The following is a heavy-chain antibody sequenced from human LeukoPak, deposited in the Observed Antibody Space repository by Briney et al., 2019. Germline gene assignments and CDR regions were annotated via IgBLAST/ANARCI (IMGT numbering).Heavy chain of an antibody. V-gene: IGHV1-2*02. D-gene: IGHD3-10*01. Sequence: ASVNVSCKASGYTFSAYHIHWVRQAPGQGLEWMGWINPNSGGTNFAPKFHGRVSMTRDSSLSTAYMELSSLRSDDTAVYYCARGDKKENLSGPSGYFDPWGQGSLVTVSS. CDR2: INPNSGGT. CDR1: GYTFSAYH. J-gene: IGHJ5*02. CDR3: ARGDKKENLSGPSGYFDP.